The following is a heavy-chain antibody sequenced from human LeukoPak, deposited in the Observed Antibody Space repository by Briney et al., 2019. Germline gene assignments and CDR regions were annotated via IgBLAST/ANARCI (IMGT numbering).Heavy chain of an antibody. CDR3: AGGTFLDNWFDP. Sequence: SETLSLTCAVYGGSFSGYYWSWIRQPPGKGLEWIGEINHSGSTNYNPSLKSRVTISVDTSKNQISLNLSSVTAADTAVYYCAGGTFLDNWFDPWGQGTLVTVSS. CDR1: GGSFSGYY. CDR2: INHSGST. D-gene: IGHD2-2*03. J-gene: IGHJ5*02. V-gene: IGHV4-34*01.